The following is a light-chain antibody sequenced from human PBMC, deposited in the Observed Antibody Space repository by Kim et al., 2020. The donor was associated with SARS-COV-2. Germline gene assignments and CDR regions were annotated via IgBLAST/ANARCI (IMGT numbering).Light chain of an antibody. CDR2: AAS. V-gene: IGKV1-39*01. Sequence: DIQMTQSPSSLSASVGDRVTITCRASQSISSYLNWYQQKPGKAPKLLIYAASSLQSGVPSRFSGSGSGTDFTLTISSLQPEDFATYYCQQSYSTTYPFGQGTKLEI. J-gene: IGKJ2*01. CDR1: QSISSY. CDR3: QQSYSTTYP.